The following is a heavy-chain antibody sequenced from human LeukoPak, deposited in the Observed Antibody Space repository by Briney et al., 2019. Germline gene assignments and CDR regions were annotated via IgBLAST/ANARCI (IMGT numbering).Heavy chain of an antibody. CDR1: GGSISSGAYS. D-gene: IGHD3-10*01. J-gene: IGHJ4*02. V-gene: IGHV4-30-2*01. Sequence: SETLSLTCAVSGGSISSGAYSWSWIRQPPGKGLEWIGYIYHSGGAYYNPSLNSRVTISVDRSKNEFSLKLSSVTAADTAVYYCASAYGSGSYYPLFDSWGQGTLVTVSS. CDR2: IYHSGGA. CDR3: ASAYGSGSYYPLFDS.